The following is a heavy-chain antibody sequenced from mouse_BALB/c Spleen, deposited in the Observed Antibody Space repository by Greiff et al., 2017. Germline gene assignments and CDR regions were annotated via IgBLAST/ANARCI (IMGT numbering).Heavy chain of an antibody. J-gene: IGHJ3*01. V-gene: IGHV1-4*02. Sequence: VQLQQSAAELARPGASVKMSCKASGYTFTSYTMHWVKQRPGQGLEWIGYINPSSGYTEYNQKFKDKTTLTADKSSSTAYMQLSSLTSEDSAVYYCARKGTLWFAYWGQGTLVTVSA. CDR3: ARKGTLWFAY. CDR2: INPSSGYT. CDR1: GYTFTSYT.